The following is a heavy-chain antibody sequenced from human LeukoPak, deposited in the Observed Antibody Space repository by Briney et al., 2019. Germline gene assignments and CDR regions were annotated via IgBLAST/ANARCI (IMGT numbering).Heavy chain of an antibody. J-gene: IGHJ4*02. CDR2: MYTSGST. Sequence: SETLSLTCTVSGDSISGYYWNWIRQPAGKGLEWIGRMYTSGSTNYNPSLQSRVIMSVDTSMNQFSLDLNSVTAADTAVYYCARGRAYYDSSGYFNYWGQGILVTVSS. V-gene: IGHV4-4*07. D-gene: IGHD3-22*01. CDR1: GDSISGYY. CDR3: ARGRAYYDSSGYFNY.